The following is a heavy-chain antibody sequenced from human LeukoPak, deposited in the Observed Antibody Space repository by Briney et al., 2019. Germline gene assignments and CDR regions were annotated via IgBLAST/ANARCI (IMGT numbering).Heavy chain of an antibody. D-gene: IGHD6-13*01. CDR1: GFTFSSYG. J-gene: IGHJ4*02. CDR2: IRYGGSNK. CDR3: AKEDSSSWTQGFDY. Sequence: GGSLRLSCAASGFTFSSYGMHWVRQAPGKGLEWVAFIRYGGSNKYYADSVKGRFTISRDNSKNTLYLQMNSLRAEDTAVYYCAKEDSSSWTQGFDYWGQGTLVTVSS. V-gene: IGHV3-30*02.